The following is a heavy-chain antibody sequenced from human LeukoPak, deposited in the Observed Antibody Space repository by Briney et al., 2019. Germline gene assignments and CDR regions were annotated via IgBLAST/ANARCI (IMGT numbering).Heavy chain of an antibody. Sequence: SETLSLTCTVSGASISSWYWSWIRQPPGKGLEWIGYIYYSGSTNYNPSLKSRVTISVDTSKNQFSLKLSSVTAADTAVYYCARDIEQPVQGWFDPWGQGTLVTVSS. J-gene: IGHJ5*02. CDR1: GASISSWY. CDR3: ARDIEQPVQGWFDP. D-gene: IGHD6-13*01. CDR2: IYYSGST. V-gene: IGHV4-59*12.